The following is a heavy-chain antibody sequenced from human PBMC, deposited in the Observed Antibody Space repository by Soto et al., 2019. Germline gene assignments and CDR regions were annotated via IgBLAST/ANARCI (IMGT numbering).Heavy chain of an antibody. D-gene: IGHD6-13*01. Sequence: VSCKNFGYTFRTYGIGWLRQAPGQRLESMGWISVNSCNKAYAQKFQGRVTLTTDSSTTTAYMERGSLRSDDTAGYYCARVESLAAASAFDYWG. CDR3: ARVESLAAASAFDY. CDR1: GYTFRTYG. CDR2: ISVNSCNK. V-gene: IGHV1-18*01. J-gene: IGHJ4*01.